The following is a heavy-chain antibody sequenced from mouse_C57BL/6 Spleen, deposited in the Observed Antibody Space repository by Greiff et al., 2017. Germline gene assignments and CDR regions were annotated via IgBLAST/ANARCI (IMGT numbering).Heavy chain of an antibody. J-gene: IGHJ4*01. CDR3: ARRGYYYGSSGGAMDY. Sequence: EVKLVESGGGLVKPGGSLKLSCAASGFTFSDYGMHWVRQAPAKGLEWVAYISSGSSTIYYADTVKGRFNISRENAKNTLFLQMTSLRSEDTALYYCARRGYYYGSSGGAMDYWGQGTSVTVSS. V-gene: IGHV5-17*01. D-gene: IGHD1-1*01. CDR1: GFTFSDYG. CDR2: ISSGSSTI.